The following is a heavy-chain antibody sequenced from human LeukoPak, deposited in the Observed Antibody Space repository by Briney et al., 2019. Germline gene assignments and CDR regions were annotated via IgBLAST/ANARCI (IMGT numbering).Heavy chain of an antibody. J-gene: IGHJ4*02. CDR1: GFTLGSYG. Sequence: GGSLRLSCAASGFTLGSYGMQWARQAPGKGLEWVAFISYDGRNESFGDSVKGRFTISRDNSNNTLYLQMKSLRAEDTGVYYCARGGSYVHYWGQGTLVTVSS. CDR3: ARGGSYVHY. CDR2: ISYDGRNE. V-gene: IGHV3-30*02. D-gene: IGHD1-26*01.